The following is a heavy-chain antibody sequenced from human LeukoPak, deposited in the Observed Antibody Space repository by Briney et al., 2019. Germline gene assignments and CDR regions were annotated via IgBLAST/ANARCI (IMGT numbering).Heavy chain of an antibody. CDR3: AGSPRYCSGGSCKSYYYGMDV. Sequence: GGSLRLSCAASGFTFSSYWMHWVRQAPGKGLVWVSHINSGGSSTSYADSVKGRFTISRDNAKNTLYLQMNSLRAEDTAVYYCAGSPRYCSGGSCKSYYYGMDVWGKGTTVTVSS. CDR1: GFTFSSYW. V-gene: IGHV3-74*01. CDR2: INSGGSST. J-gene: IGHJ6*04. D-gene: IGHD2-15*01.